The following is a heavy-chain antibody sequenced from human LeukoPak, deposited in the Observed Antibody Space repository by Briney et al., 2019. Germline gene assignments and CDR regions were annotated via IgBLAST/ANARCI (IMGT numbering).Heavy chain of an antibody. CDR3: ASLGLIYYYGPGSDYN. V-gene: IGHV4-39*01. J-gene: IGHJ4*02. CDR1: GGSISSSYY. D-gene: IGHD3-10*01. CDR2: VYYSGST. Sequence: SETLSLTCTVSGGSISSSYYWGWIRQPPGKGLEWIGSVYYSGSTYYNPSLKSRVTISVDTSKNQFSLKLSSVTAADTAVYYCASLGLIYYYGPGSDYNWGQGTLVTVSS.